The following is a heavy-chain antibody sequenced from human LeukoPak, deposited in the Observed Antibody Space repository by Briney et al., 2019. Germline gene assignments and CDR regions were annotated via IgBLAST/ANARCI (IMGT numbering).Heavy chain of an antibody. V-gene: IGHV4-34*01. CDR3: ARGRNLIQWLVPYYFDY. J-gene: IGHJ4*02. Sequence: SETLSLTCTVSGGSISNYYWSWIRQPPGKGLEWIGEINHSGSTNYNPSLKSRVTISVDTSKNQFSLKLSSVTAADTAVYYCARGRNLIQWLVPYYFDYWGQGTLVTVSS. D-gene: IGHD6-19*01. CDR2: INHSGST. CDR1: GGSISNYY.